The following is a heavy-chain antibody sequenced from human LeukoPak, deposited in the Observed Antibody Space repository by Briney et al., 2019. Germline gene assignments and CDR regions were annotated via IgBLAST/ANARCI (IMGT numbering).Heavy chain of an antibody. CDR2: INPNSGGT. D-gene: IGHD3-10*01. V-gene: IGHV1-2*06. Sequence: ASVKVSCKTSGFTFSGSYIHWVRQVPGQGLEWLGRINPNSGGTNYAHKFRGRVTMTRETSITTVYMELNRLTSDDTAVYYCARGPASWSFPDLDYWGQGTLVTVSS. J-gene: IGHJ4*02. CDR3: ARGPASWSFPDLDY. CDR1: GFTFSGSY.